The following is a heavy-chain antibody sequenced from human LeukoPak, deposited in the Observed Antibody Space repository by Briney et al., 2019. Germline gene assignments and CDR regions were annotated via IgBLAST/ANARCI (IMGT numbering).Heavy chain of an antibody. CDR1: GYTLTELS. Sequence: ASVKVSCKVSGYTLTELSMHWVRQAPGKGLEWMGGFDPEDGETIYAQKFQGRVTMTRDTSTSTVYMELSSLRSEDTAVYYCARDLSYYYDSSGYFINWGQGTLVTVSS. D-gene: IGHD3-22*01. CDR3: ARDLSYYYDSSGYFIN. J-gene: IGHJ4*02. V-gene: IGHV1-24*01. CDR2: FDPEDGET.